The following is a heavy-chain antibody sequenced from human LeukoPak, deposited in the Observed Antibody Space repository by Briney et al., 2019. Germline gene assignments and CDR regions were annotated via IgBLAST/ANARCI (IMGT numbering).Heavy chain of an antibody. CDR2: ISSSSSYI. J-gene: IGHJ4*02. CDR3: ARGHSIAAAGPVLIDY. CDR1: GFTFSSYS. V-gene: IGHV3-21*01. Sequence: GGSLRLSCAASGFTFSSYSMNWVRQAPGKGLEWVSSISSSSSYIYYADSVKGRFTISRDNSKNTLYLQMNSLRAEDTAVYYCARGHSIAAAGPVLIDYWGQGTLVTVSS. D-gene: IGHD6-13*01.